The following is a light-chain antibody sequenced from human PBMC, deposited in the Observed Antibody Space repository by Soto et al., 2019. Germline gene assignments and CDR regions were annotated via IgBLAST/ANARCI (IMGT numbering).Light chain of an antibody. CDR1: QDIGRS. V-gene: IGKV1-16*01. CDR3: QQYDIYPYM. CDR2: DAF. Sequence: DIQMTQSPSSLSASVGDRVTITCRASQDIGRSFAWFQQKPGKAPKSLVYDAFIFQSGVPSRFTVSGSGTDFTLTISGLQPEDFATYYCQQYDIYPYMFGGGTKGEIK. J-gene: IGKJ4*02.